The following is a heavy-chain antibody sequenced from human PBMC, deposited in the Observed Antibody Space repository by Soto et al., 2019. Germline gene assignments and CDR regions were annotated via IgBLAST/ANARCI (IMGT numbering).Heavy chain of an antibody. D-gene: IGHD6-19*01. CDR1: GYTFTDYY. CDR2: INPTSGGT. CDR3: PRASAVARVSTNPLPNDS. J-gene: IGHJ5*01. V-gene: IGHV1-2*02. Sequence: ASVKVSCKASGYTFTDYYMHGVRQAPGQGLEWMGWINPTSGGTSYAQNFQGRDTRTRDTAISTAYMELSRLNSDDPALYYCPRASAVARVSTNPLPNDSWGQGTLVTVSS.